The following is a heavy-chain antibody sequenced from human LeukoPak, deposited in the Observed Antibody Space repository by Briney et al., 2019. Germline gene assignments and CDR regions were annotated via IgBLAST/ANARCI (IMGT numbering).Heavy chain of an antibody. CDR2: TYYRSKWYN. CDR1: GDSVSSNSAG. Sequence: SQTLSLTCAISGDSVSSNSAGWNWIRQSPSRSLEWLGRTYYRSKWYNDDAVSVKSRITINPDTAKNQFSLKLSSVTAADTAAYYCARERGNSDQSSSLDYWGQGTLVTVSS. V-gene: IGHV6-1*01. D-gene: IGHD6-6*01. CDR3: ARERGNSDQSSSLDY. J-gene: IGHJ4*02.